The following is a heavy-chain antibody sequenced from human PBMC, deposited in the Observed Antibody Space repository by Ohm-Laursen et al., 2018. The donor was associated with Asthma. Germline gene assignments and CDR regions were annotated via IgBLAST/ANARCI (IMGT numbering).Heavy chain of an antibody. CDR3: ARDSPFSDSKSGPTYYYYYGMDV. V-gene: IGHV3-21*01. J-gene: IGHJ6*02. Sequence: GSLRLSCSASGFTFSSYSMNWVRQAPGKGLEWVSSISSSSSYIYYADSVKGRFTISRDNAKNSLYLQMNSLRAEDTAVYYCARDSPFSDSKSGPTYYYYYGMDVWGQGTTVTVSS. CDR1: GFTFSSYS. CDR2: ISSSSSYI. D-gene: IGHD3-16*01.